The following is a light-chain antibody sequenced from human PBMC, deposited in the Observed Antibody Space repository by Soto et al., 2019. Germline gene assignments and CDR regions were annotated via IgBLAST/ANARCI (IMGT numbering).Light chain of an antibody. V-gene: IGLV2-8*01. CDR3: SSYAGSNNFV. CDR1: SSDVGGYNY. Sequence: QSVLTQPPSASGSHGQSVTISCTGTSSDVGGYNYVSWYQQHPGKAPKLMIYEVSERPSGVPDRFSGSKSSNTASLTVSGLQAEYEADYYCSSYAGSNNFVFGTGTKLTVL. J-gene: IGLJ1*01. CDR2: EVS.